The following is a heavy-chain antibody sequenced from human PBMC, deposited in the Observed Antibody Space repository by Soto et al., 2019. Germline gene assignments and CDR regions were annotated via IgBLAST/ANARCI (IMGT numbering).Heavy chain of an antibody. CDR1: GYSFTSYW. D-gene: IGHD5-12*01. CDR3: THDDYDYIFNG. V-gene: IGHV5-51*01. J-gene: IGHJ3*01. Sequence: GGSLQISCKGSGYSFTSYWIGCVRQMPGKGLEWIGSIYPGDSDTRYSPSFQGQVTISADKSISTAYLQWSSLKASDTAMYYCTHDDYDYIFNGWGEGTTVIVS. CDR2: IYPGDSDT.